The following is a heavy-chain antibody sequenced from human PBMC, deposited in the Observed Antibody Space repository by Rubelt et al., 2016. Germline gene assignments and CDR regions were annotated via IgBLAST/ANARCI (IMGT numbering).Heavy chain of an antibody. D-gene: IGHD4-17*01. Sequence: QVQLVQSGAEVKKPGSSVKVSCKASGGTFSSYAISWVRQAPGQGLEWMGGIIPIFGTANYAQKFQGRVTITADESTSTAYMELSSLRSEDSAVYYWARVALPAVTTAYYYYALDVWGQGTTVTVSS. CDR1: GGTFSSYA. V-gene: IGHV1-69*01. J-gene: IGHJ6*02. CDR3: ARVALPAVTTAYYYYALDV. CDR2: IIPIFGTA.